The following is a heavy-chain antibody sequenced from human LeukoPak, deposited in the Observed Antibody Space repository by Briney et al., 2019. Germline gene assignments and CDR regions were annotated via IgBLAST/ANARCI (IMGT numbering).Heavy chain of an antibody. D-gene: IGHD3-22*01. J-gene: IGHJ4*02. CDR2: IYDSGST. Sequence: SETLSLTCTVSGGSVSSGSYYWSWIRQPPGKGLEWIGYIYDSGSTNYNPSLKSRVTISVDTSKNQFSLKLSSVTAVDTAVYYCARDPSGYFNYWGQGTLVTVSS. V-gene: IGHV4-61*01. CDR1: GGSVSSGSYY. CDR3: ARDPSGYFNY.